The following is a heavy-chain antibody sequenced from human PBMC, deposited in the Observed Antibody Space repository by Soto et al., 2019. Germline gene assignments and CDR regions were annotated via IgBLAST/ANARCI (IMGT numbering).Heavy chain of an antibody. CDR1: GFTFSDFW. CDR2: IKQDGSEK. Sequence: EVQLVEAGGGLLQPGGSLRLYCAGSGFTFSDFWMNWVRQAPGKGLEWVANIKQDGSEKHYGDSGKGRFTISRDNATKSLYLQMNSLRAEDTAVYYGLITTSAFGIWGQGTMVTVSS. CDR3: LITTSAFGI. V-gene: IGHV3-7*01. D-gene: IGHD4-4*01. J-gene: IGHJ3*02.